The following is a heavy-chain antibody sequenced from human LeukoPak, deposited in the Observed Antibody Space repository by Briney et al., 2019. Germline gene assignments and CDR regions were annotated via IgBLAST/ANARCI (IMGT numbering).Heavy chain of an antibody. CDR2: ISGGTT. V-gene: IGHV3-49*03. J-gene: IGHJ4*02. CDR1: GFTFGDYL. CDR3: SRGSGWLSVY. D-gene: IGHD6-19*01. Sequence: GGSLRLSCTASGFTFGDYLMGWFRQAPGKGLEWIGFISGGTTEYAASVKGRFTISRDDSTSIAYLQMNSLTTEDTAVYYCSRGSGWLSVYWGQGTLVTVSS.